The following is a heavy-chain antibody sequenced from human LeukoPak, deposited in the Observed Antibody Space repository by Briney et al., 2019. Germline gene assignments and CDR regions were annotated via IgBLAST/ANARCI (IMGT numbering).Heavy chain of an antibody. Sequence: PGGSLRLSCTASGFTVSSNYMSWVRQAPGKGLEWVSVIYSGGNTYYADSVKGRFTISRDNAKNSLYLQMNSLRAEDTAVYYCARDGIAVAGRPFLDQHWGQGTLVTVSS. CDR1: GFTVSSNY. CDR2: IYSGGNT. J-gene: IGHJ1*01. D-gene: IGHD6-19*01. CDR3: ARDGIAVAGRPFLDQH. V-gene: IGHV3-53*01.